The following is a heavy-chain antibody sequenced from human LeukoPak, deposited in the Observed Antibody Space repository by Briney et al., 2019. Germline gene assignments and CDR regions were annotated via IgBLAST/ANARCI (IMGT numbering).Heavy chain of an antibody. J-gene: IGHJ4*02. CDR1: GYSISSGYF. CDR2: ISHGGTT. CDR3: ARIVVAIFGVAGIGHFDY. Sequence: SETLSLTCGVSGYSISSGYFWGWIRQPPGKGLEGIGSISHGGTTYYNLSLKSRVSILLDASMNQLSLELKSPTAADTAVYYCARIVVAIFGVAGIGHFDYWGQGTLVTVSS. V-gene: IGHV4-38-2*01. D-gene: IGHD3-3*01.